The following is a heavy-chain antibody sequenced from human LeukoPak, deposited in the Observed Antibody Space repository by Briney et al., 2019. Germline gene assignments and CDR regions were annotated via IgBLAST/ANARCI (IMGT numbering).Heavy chain of an antibody. Sequence: PSETLSLTCTVSGGSISSGGYYWSWIRQHPGKGLEWIGYIYYSGSTYYNPSLKSRVTISVDTSKNQFSLKLSSVTAADTAVYYCARDRGGYSGYDTDWGDAFDIWGQGTMVTVSS. D-gene: IGHD5-12*01. J-gene: IGHJ3*02. CDR3: ARDRGGYSGYDTDWGDAFDI. V-gene: IGHV4-31*03. CDR2: IYYSGST. CDR1: GGSISSGGYY.